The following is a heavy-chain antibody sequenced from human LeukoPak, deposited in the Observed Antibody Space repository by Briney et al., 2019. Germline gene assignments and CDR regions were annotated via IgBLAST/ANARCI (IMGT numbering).Heavy chain of an antibody. CDR3: ARDRADYYDSSGYFYNWFDP. Sequence: SETLSLTCTVSGGSISSYYWSWIRQPAGKGLEWIGRIYTSGSTNYNPSLKSRVTMSVDTSKNQFSLKLSSVTAADTAVYYCARDRADYYDSSGYFYNWFDPWGQGTLVTVSS. CDR2: IYTSGST. V-gene: IGHV4-4*07. CDR1: GGSISSYY. D-gene: IGHD3-22*01. J-gene: IGHJ5*02.